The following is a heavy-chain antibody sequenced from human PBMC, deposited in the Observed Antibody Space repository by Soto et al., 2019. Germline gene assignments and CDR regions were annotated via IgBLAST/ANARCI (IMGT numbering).Heavy chain of an antibody. CDR2: ISYDGSYQ. CDR3: AKDEISKTIRGDAFNF. V-gene: IGHV3-30*18. J-gene: IGHJ3*01. CDR1: GFTFSSDC. Sequence: AASGFTFSSDCMHWVRQAPGKGLEWVAVISYDGSYQYYVDSVKGRFTISRDNSKNTLYLQMNSLRAEDTAVYYCAKDEISKTIRGDAFNFWGQGTMVT. D-gene: IGHD1-7*01.